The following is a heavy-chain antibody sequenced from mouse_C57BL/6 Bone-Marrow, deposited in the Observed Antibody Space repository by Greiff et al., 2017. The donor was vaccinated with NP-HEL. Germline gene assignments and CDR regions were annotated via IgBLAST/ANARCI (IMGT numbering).Heavy chain of an antibody. J-gene: IGHJ2*01. Sequence: QVQLKQSGAELAGPGASVKMSCKASGYTFTSYTMHWVKQRSGQGLEWIGYINPSSGYTKYNQKFKDKATLTADKSSSTAYMQLSSLTSEDSAVYYCASITTVVRYYFDYWGQGTTLTVSS. CDR2: INPSSGYT. V-gene: IGHV1-4*01. CDR1: GYTFTSYT. D-gene: IGHD1-1*01. CDR3: ASITTVVRYYFDY.